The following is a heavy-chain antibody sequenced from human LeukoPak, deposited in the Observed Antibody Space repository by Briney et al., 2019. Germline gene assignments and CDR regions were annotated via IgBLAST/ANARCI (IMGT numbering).Heavy chain of an antibody. V-gene: IGHV4-34*01. CDR3: ARNPGDRKMIDSPHV. CDR1: GGSFSGYY. Sequence: SETLSLTCAVYGGSFSGYYWSWIRQPPGKGLEWIGEINHSGITNYNPSLKSRVTMSVDTSKRHFSLNLRSVTAADTAVYYCARNPGDRKMIDSPHVWGQGTLVTVSS. D-gene: IGHD3-22*01. CDR2: INHSGIT. J-gene: IGHJ3*01.